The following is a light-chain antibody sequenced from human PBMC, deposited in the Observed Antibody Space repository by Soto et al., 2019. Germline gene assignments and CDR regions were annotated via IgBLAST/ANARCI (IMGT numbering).Light chain of an antibody. Sequence: QSVLTQPPSASGTPGQSVTISCSGSTANIGRNCVYWYQHLPGTSPKLLIYRNNERPSGVPDRFSGSKSGTSASLAISGLRSEDEADYYCAAWVDSLSAYVFGTGTKVTVL. CDR1: TANIGRNC. J-gene: IGLJ1*01. CDR2: RNN. CDR3: AAWVDSLSAYV. V-gene: IGLV1-47*01.